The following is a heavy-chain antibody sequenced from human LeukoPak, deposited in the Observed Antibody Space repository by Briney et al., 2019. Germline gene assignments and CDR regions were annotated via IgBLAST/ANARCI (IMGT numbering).Heavy chain of an antibody. CDR1: KFSFSSYS. CDR3: ARPTSYGDYDYYYYGMDV. CDR2: ISSSSTYR. V-gene: IGHV3-21*01. Sequence: PGGSLRLSCAASKFSFSSYSMNWVRQAPGKGLEWVSSISSSSTYRSYADSVKGRFTISRDNAKNSLYLQMNSLRAEDTAVYYCARPTSYGDYDYYYYGMDVWGQGTTAAVSS. D-gene: IGHD4-17*01. J-gene: IGHJ6*02.